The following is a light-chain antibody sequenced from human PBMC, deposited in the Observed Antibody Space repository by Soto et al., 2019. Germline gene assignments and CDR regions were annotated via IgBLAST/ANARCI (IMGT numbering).Light chain of an antibody. V-gene: IGLV2-14*01. J-gene: IGLJ1*01. Sequence: QSALTQPASVSGSPGQSITISCTGTSSDVGGYKYVSWYQQHPGKAPKLMIYEVINRPSGVSNRFSGSKSGNTASLTISGLQAEDEADYYCSSYTSSSTRVFGTGTKLTVL. CDR2: EVI. CDR3: SSYTSSSTRV. CDR1: SSDVGGYKY.